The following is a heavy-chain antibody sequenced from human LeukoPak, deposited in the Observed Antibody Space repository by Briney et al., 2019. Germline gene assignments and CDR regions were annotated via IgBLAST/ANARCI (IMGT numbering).Heavy chain of an antibody. D-gene: IGHD3-9*01. CDR3: ARANFDTLTGWGHFDS. V-gene: IGHV4-4*02. CDR2: IFHTGHT. Sequence: SETLSLTCVVSGGSISDTNYWSWVRQSPGKGLEWIGEIFHTGHTNSNPSLKSRATLSVDKSKNQFSLQVNSVTAADTAMYYCARANFDTLTGWGHFDSWGQGTLVTVSS. CDR1: GGSISDTNY. J-gene: IGHJ4*02.